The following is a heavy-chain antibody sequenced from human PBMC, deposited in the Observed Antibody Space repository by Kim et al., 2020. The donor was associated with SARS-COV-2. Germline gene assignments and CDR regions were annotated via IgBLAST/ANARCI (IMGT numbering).Heavy chain of an antibody. CDR2: ISYDGSNK. D-gene: IGHD3-10*01. V-gene: IGHV3-30*04. CDR3: ARGLEGVHDDY. Sequence: GGSLRLSCAASGFTFSSYAMHWVRQAPGKGLEWVAVISYDGSNKYYADSVKGRFTISRDNSKNTLYLQMNSLRAEDTAVYYCARGLEGVHDDYWAQGTL. J-gene: IGHJ4*02. CDR1: GFTFSSYA.